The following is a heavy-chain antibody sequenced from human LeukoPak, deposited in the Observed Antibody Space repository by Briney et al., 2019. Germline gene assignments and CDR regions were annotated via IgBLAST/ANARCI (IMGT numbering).Heavy chain of an antibody. D-gene: IGHD5-18*01. CDR2: INPNSGGT. Sequence: ASVTVSCKASGYTFSGYYMHWVRQAPGQGLEWMGWINPNSGGTNYAQKFQGRVTMTRDTSISSAYMELSRLRSDATAVYYCARDFFPWTAMVMGDYWGQGTLVTVSS. J-gene: IGHJ4*02. CDR1: GYTFSGYY. CDR3: ARDFFPWTAMVMGDY. V-gene: IGHV1-2*02.